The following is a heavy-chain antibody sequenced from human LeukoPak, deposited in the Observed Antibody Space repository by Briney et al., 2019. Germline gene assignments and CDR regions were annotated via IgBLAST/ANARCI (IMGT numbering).Heavy chain of an antibody. CDR2: IYYSGST. CDR1: GGSISSGDYY. J-gene: IGHJ4*02. D-gene: IGHD3-3*01. V-gene: IGHV4-30-4*08. CDR3: ARVDFWSGYSPFDY. Sequence: SQTLSLTCTVSGGSISSGDYYWSWIRQPPGKGLEWIGYIYYSGSTYYNPSLKSRVTISVDTSKNQFSLKLSSATAADTAVYYCARVDFWSGYSPFDYWGQGTLVTVSS.